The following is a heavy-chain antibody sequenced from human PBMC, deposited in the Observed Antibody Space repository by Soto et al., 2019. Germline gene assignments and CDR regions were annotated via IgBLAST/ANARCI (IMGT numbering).Heavy chain of an antibody. V-gene: IGHV1-69*12. J-gene: IGHJ4*02. CDR1: GGRFNTNA. CDR3: TREAHGGNFES. D-gene: IGHD2-15*01. CDR2: IIAIFDKA. Sequence: QVQLVQSGAEVKKPGSSVKVSCKVSGGRFNTNAISWLRQAPGQGLEWMGGIIAIFDKANYAQKFQDRVTMTADESTSTAYMGLSSLRSDDTAVYFCTREAHGGNFESWGQGTLVTVSS.